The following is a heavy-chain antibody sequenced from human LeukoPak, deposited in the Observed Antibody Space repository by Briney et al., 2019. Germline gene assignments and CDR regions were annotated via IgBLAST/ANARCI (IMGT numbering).Heavy chain of an antibody. V-gene: IGHV1-2*02. Sequence: AAVKVSCKASAYRFIGSYLHWVRQAPGQGLEWMGWINPNTGDAGYAEKFQGRVTMTRDTSMSTAYMELSGLRSDDTAVYYCARDSSGPLRFLEWLNENLGSDLWGRGTLVTVSS. CDR1: AYRFIGSY. J-gene: IGHJ2*01. CDR2: INPNTGDA. D-gene: IGHD3-3*01. CDR3: ARDSSGPLRFLEWLNENLGSDL.